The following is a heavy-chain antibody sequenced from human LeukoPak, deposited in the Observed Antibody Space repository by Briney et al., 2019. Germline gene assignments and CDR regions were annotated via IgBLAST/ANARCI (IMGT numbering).Heavy chain of an antibody. CDR3: AANWNYYYYMDV. J-gene: IGHJ6*03. CDR1: GYTFTGYY. Sequence: ASVKVSCKTFGYTFTGYYIHWVRQAPGQRLEWMGWINLNSGGTNYAQKFQGRVTMTRDMSTSTAYMELSSLRSEDTAVYYCAANWNYYYYMDVWGKGTTVTVSS. CDR2: INLNSGGT. V-gene: IGHV1-2*02. D-gene: IGHD1-1*01.